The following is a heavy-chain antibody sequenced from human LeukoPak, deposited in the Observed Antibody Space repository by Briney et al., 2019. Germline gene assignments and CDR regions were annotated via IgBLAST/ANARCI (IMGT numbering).Heavy chain of an antibody. D-gene: IGHD3-22*01. J-gene: IGHJ4*02. V-gene: IGHV4-34*01. CDR3: ARALYYEPSYLDS. CDR1: GFTFSNYA. Sequence: ASLRLSCAASGFTFSNYAMSWVRQPPGKGLEWIGEVTPSGVAHYNPSLKSPVTISVDTSKNQFSLMVTSVTAADTALYFCARALYYEPSYLDSWGRGTLVTVSS. CDR2: VTPSGVA.